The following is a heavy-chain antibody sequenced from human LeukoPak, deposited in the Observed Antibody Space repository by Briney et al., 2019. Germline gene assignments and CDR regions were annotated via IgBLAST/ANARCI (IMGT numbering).Heavy chain of an antibody. CDR2: ISSSSSYI. Sequence: GGPLRLSCAASGFTFSSYSMNWVRQAPGKGLEWVSSISSSSSYIYYADSVKGRFTISRDNAKNSLYLQMNSLRAEDTAVYYCARDTTPYSSSPWYFDLWGRGTLVTVSS. J-gene: IGHJ2*01. CDR1: GFTFSSYS. V-gene: IGHV3-21*01. CDR3: ARDTTPYSSSPWYFDL. D-gene: IGHD6-6*01.